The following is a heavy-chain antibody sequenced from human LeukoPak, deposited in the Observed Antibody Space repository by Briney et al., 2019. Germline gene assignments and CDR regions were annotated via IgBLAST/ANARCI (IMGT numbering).Heavy chain of an antibody. CDR2: IRNKAYGGTT. CDR3: TRAGYYDSSGYPYFDS. Sequence: PGGSLRLSCTASGFTFGDYAMSWFRQAPGKGLEWVSFIRNKAYGGTTEYAASVKGRFTISRDDSKSIAYLQMNSLKTEDTAVYYCTRAGYYDSSGYPYFDSWGQGTLVTVSS. J-gene: IGHJ4*02. D-gene: IGHD3-22*01. V-gene: IGHV3-49*03. CDR1: GFTFGDYA.